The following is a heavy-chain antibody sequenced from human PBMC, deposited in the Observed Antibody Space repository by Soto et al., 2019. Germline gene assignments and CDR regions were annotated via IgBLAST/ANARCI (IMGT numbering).Heavy chain of an antibody. CDR1: GFTFSSYA. Sequence: PGGSLRLSCAASGFTFSSYAMSWVRQAPGKGLEWVSAISGSGGSTYYADSVKGRLTISRDNSKNTLYLQLNSLRAEDTAVYYCAKDNSFGYDILTGYYLSYYFDYWGQGTLVTVSS. V-gene: IGHV3-23*01. D-gene: IGHD3-9*01. CDR3: AKDNSFGYDILTGYYLSYYFDY. J-gene: IGHJ4*02. CDR2: ISGSGGST.